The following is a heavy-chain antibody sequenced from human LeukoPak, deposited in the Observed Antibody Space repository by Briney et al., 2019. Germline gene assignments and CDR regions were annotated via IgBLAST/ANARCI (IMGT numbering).Heavy chain of an antibody. V-gene: IGHV3-74*01. J-gene: IGHJ4*02. CDR1: GLTFNTYW. CDR2: ISPDGSGT. D-gene: IGHD1-7*01. CDR3: ATSRDGNYGLWNY. Sequence: GGSLRLSCAASGLTFNTYWMHWVRQAPGKGLVWLSRISPDGSGTSYADSVKGRFTISRDNAKNTLYLQMNILSAEDTAVYFCATSRDGNYGLWNYGGPGTLVTVSS.